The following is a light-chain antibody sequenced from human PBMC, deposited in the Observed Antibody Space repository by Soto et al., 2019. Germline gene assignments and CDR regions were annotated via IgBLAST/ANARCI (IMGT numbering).Light chain of an antibody. CDR1: QSVRSNY. CDR3: QQYRDLPQT. Sequence: ETVLTQSPXTLXXSPGERATLSCRASQSVRSNYLAWYQQKPGQAPRLLIYNSSTRATGIPDXFXXXXXXXXXXXXISRLEPEDFPLYYCQQYRDLPQTFGQGTKV. V-gene: IGKV3-20*01. J-gene: IGKJ1*01. CDR2: NSS.